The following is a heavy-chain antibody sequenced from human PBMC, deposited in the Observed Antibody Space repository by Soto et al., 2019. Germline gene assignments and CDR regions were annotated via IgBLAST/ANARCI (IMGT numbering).Heavy chain of an antibody. D-gene: IGHD6-25*01. J-gene: IGHJ4*02. CDR1: GGSISSATYY. CDR3: ARHEVAALQFDY. V-gene: IGHV4-39*01. CDR2: IYYTGIT. Sequence: PSETLSLTXTVSGGSISSATYYWGWIRQPPGKGLEWIGSIYYTGITYYNPSLKSRVTVSVDTSKIQFSLKLNSVTAADTAVYYCARHEVAALQFDYWGQGTLVTVSS.